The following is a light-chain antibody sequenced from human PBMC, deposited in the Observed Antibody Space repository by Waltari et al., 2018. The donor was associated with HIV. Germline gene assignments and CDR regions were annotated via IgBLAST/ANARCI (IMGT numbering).Light chain of an antibody. CDR1: TGRHT. J-gene: IGLJ2*01. CDR3: AAWDDSLSGPVI. CDR2: RSN. Sequence: QSVLTQPPSASGTPGQRVTISCSGSTGRHTVYWYQQFAGTAPKLLIYRSNQRPSGVPDRFSGSKSGTSASLAISGLRSEDEADYYCAAWDDSLSGPVIFGGGTKLTVL. V-gene: IGLV1-47*01.